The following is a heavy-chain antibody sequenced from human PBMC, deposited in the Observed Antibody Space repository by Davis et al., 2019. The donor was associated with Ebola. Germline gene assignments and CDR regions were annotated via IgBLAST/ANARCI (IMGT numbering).Heavy chain of an antibody. CDR3: AKRRADYWYFDL. Sequence: GESLKISCAASGFTFSSYSMNWVRQAPGKGLEWVSSISSSSSYIYYADSVKGRFTISRDNSKNTLYLQMNSLRAEDTAVYYCAKRRADYWYFDLWGRGTLVTVSS. CDR2: ISSSSSYI. V-gene: IGHV3-21*04. J-gene: IGHJ2*01. CDR1: GFTFSSYS.